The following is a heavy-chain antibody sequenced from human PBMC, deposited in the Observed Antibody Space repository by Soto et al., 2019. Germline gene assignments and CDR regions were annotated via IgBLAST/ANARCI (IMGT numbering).Heavy chain of an antibody. CDR1: GGTFSSYT. J-gene: IGHJ4*02. CDR3: ASCPAPAFYGGNSPPPDY. Sequence: QVQLVQSGAEVKKPGSSVKVSCKASGGTFSSYTISWVRQAPGQGLEWMGRIIPILGIANYAQKFQGRVTITADKPTSTGYMELSSLRSEDTAVYYWASCPAPAFYGGNSPPPDYWGQGTLVTVSS. D-gene: IGHD2-21*02. CDR2: IIPILGIA. V-gene: IGHV1-69*02.